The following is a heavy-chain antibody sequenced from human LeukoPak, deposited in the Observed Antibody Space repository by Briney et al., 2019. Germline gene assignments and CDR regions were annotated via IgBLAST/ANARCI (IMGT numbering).Heavy chain of an antibody. CDR1: GFTVSSNY. V-gene: IGHV3-53*01. D-gene: IGHD1-26*01. J-gene: IGHJ4*02. CDR2: IYSGGST. CDR3: ARVQVGATLDY. Sequence: SGGSLRLSCAASGFTVSSNYMSWVRQAPGKGLEWVSVIYSGGSTYYADSVKGRFTISRDNSKNTLYLQMNSLRAEDTAVYYCARVQVGATLDYWGQGTLVTVSS.